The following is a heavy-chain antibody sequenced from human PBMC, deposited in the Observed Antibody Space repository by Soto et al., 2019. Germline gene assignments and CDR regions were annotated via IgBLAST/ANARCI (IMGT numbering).Heavy chain of an antibody. Sequence: QPGGSLRLSCAASGFTFSAYVMSWVRQAPGKGLEWVSSITSSGGGTYYADSVKGRFTVSRDNSKNTVYLQMNSLRDEDTAVYYCAKLTAAWGQGTRVTGS. CDR1: GFTFSAYV. CDR2: ITSSGGGT. CDR3: AKLTAA. J-gene: IGHJ4*02. D-gene: IGHD6-13*01. V-gene: IGHV3-23*01.